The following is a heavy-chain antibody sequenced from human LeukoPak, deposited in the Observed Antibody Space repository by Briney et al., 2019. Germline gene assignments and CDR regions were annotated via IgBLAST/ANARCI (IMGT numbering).Heavy chain of an antibody. CDR3: ARFLAWFDP. Sequence: SETLSLTCTVSGGSISSYYWSWIRQPPGKGLEWIGYIYYSGSTNYSPSLKSRVTISVDTSKNQFSLKLSSVTAADTAVYYCARFLAWFDPWGQGTLVTVSS. J-gene: IGHJ5*02. CDR1: GGSISSYY. V-gene: IGHV4-59*01. CDR2: IYYSGST.